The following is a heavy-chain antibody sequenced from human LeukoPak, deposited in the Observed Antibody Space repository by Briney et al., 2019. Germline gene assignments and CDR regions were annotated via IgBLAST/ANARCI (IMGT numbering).Heavy chain of an antibody. CDR2: ISSLSGTI. CDR1: GFTFSSYS. D-gene: IGHD1-26*01. CDR3: ARDSWVPPRRYFDY. J-gene: IGHJ4*02. Sequence: GGSLRLSCAASGFTFSSYSMNGVRRAPGEGLEWVSYISSLSGTIYYADSVKGRFTISRDNAKNSLYLQMDSLTAEDTAVYYCARDSWVPPRRYFDYWGQGTLVTVSS. V-gene: IGHV3-48*01.